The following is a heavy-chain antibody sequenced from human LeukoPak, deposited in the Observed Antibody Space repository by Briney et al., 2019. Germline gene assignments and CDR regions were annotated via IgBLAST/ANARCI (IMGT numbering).Heavy chain of an antibody. J-gene: IGHJ3*02. Sequence: ASVKVSCKASGYTFTSYYMHWVRQAPGQGLEWMGIINPSGGSTSYAQKFQGRVTMTRDMSTSTAYMELSSLRSEDTAVYYCARDATPGAYCGGDCYSEAFDIWGQGTMVTVSS. CDR3: ARDATPGAYCGGDCYSEAFDI. V-gene: IGHV1-46*01. D-gene: IGHD2-21*02. CDR2: INPSGGST. CDR1: GYTFTSYY.